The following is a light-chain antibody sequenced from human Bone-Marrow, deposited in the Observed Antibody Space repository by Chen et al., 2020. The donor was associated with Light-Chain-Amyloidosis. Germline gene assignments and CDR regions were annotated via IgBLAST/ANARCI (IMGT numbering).Light chain of an antibody. V-gene: IGKV3-20*01. CDR1: QTIRSNY. CDR2: GSS. CDR3: QQYGTSPLT. J-gene: IGKJ4*01. Sequence: EIVLTQSPGTLSLSPGEGANLSCRSSQTIRSNYLTWYKQKFGQAPRLLIYGSSSRATGIPDRFTGSGSGTDFTLTINRLEPEDFAMYYCQQYGTSPLTFGGGTKVEIK.